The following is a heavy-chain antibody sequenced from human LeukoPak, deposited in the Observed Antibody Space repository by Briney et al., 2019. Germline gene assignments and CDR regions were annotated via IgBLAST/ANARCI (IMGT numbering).Heavy chain of an antibody. Sequence: SETLSLTCAVSGGFISSSNWWSWVRQPPGKGLEWIGEIYHSGSTYYNPSLKSRVTISVDTSKNQFSLKLSSVTAADTAVYYCARVQGGIGRGAFDIWGQGTMVTVSS. CDR2: IYHSGST. J-gene: IGHJ3*02. D-gene: IGHD6-13*01. CDR1: GGFISSSNW. CDR3: ARVQGGIGRGAFDI. V-gene: IGHV4-4*02.